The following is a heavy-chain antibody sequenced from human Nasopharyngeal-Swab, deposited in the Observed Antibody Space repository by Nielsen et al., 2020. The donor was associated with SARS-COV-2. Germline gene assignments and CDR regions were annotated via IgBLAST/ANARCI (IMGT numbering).Heavy chain of an antibody. J-gene: IGHJ1*01. V-gene: IGHV3-53*01. Sequence: GESLKISCAVSGFIVSSTYMSWVRQAPGKGLEWVSVTEIGGITHYADSVKGRFTLSRDSSTNTLYLQMNSLRVEDTAVYYCARDLGGGYCTTINCLGSWGQGTLVTVSS. CDR2: TEIGGIT. D-gene: IGHD2-8*01. CDR1: GFIVSSTY. CDR3: ARDLGGGYCTTINCLGS.